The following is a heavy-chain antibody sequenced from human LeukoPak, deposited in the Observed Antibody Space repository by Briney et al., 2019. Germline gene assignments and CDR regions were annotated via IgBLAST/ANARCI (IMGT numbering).Heavy chain of an antibody. CDR1: GFTFSSYW. CDR3: AKVFGTAAAGSGRGFDY. D-gene: IGHD6-13*01. V-gene: IGHV3-23*01. CDR2: ISGSGGNT. J-gene: IGHJ4*02. Sequence: GGSLRLSCAASGFTFSSYWMSWVRQSPGKGLEWVSAISGSGGNTHYTDSVKGRFTISRDNSKNTLYLQMNSLRAEDTAVYYCAKVFGTAAAGSGRGFDYWGQGTLVTVSS.